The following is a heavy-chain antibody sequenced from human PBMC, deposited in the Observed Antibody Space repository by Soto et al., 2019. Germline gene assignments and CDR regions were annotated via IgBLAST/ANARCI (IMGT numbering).Heavy chain of an antibody. Sequence: QVQLVESGGGVVQPGRSLRLSCAASGFTFSSYGMHWVRQAPGKGLEWVAVIRYDGSNKYYADSVKGRFTISRDNSKNTLYLQMNSLRAEDTAVFYCARELPAYYVFLSGYALDYLGQGTLVTVSS. V-gene: IGHV3-33*01. CDR3: ARELPAYYVFLSGYALDY. CDR2: IRYDGSNK. D-gene: IGHD3-3*01. J-gene: IGHJ4*02. CDR1: GFTFSSYG.